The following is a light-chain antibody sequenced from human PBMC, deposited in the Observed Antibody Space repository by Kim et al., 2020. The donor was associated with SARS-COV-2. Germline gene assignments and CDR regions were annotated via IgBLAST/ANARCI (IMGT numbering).Light chain of an antibody. CDR3: NCRDSSGNHVV. CDR1: SLRSYY. J-gene: IGLJ2*01. Sequence: SSELTQDPAVSVALGQTVRITCQGDSLRSYYASWYQQKPGQAPVLVIYGKNNRPSGIPDRFSGSTSGTTASLTITGAQAEDEADYYYNCRDSSGNHVVFG. V-gene: IGLV3-19*01. CDR2: GKN.